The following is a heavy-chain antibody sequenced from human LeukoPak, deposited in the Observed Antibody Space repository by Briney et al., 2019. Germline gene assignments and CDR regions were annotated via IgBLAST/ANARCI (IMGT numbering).Heavy chain of an antibody. V-gene: IGHV3-23*01. CDR1: GFTFIRSA. J-gene: IGHJ4*02. Sequence: GASLRLAWSAVGFTFIRSAITSVRQTPGKRLYWVSSITSSGNTYYADSVTGRFTISRDNSTSMLYLQMNSLRAEHTDVYYSVIGRIAEDGLDFWGQGTVVTVSS. CDR2: ITSSGNT. CDR3: VIGRIAEDGLDF. D-gene: IGHD6-13*01.